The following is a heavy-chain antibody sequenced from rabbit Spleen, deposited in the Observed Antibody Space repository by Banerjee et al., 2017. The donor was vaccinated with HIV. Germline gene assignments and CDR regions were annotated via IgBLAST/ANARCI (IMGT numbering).Heavy chain of an antibody. CDR2: IDTGSSGFS. CDR3: ARRDYFVSADTYALNL. V-gene: IGHV1S40*01. J-gene: IGHJ6*01. CDR1: GVSFSGNSY. Sequence: QSLEESGGDLVKPGASLTLTCIASGVSFSGNSYMCWVRQAPGKGLEWIACIDTGSSGFSYFASWAKGRFTISSHNAQNTLYLQLSSLTVADTATYFCARRDYFVSADTYALNLWGPGTLVTVS. D-gene: IGHD6-1*01.